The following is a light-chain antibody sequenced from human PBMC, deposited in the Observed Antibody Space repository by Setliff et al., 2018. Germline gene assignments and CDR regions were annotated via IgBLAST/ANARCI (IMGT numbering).Light chain of an antibody. CDR2: DVT. CDR3: SSYTGSDTIV. CDR1: SSDVGGYNY. Sequence: ALTQPRSVSGSPGQSVTISCTGTSSDVGGYNYVSWYQQHPGKAPELMIYDVTKRPSGVPDRFSGSKSGNTASLTISGLQAEDEADYYCSSYTGSDTIVFGTGTKVT. J-gene: IGLJ1*01. V-gene: IGLV2-11*01.